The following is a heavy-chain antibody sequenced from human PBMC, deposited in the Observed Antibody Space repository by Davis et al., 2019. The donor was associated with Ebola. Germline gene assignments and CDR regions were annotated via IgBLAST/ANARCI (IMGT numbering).Heavy chain of an antibody. CDR2: LKDDGSDQ. J-gene: IGHJ3*01. V-gene: IGHV3-7*03. CDR3: ARIRQFYYGSKAFDF. D-gene: IGHD3-10*01. Sequence: GESLKISCAASGFSFSSYWMSWVRQAPGKGLEWVATLKDDGSDQYYADSVKGRFTISRDNTKNSLFLQMNNLRGEDTAMYYCARIRQFYYGSKAFDFWGQGTLVTVSS. CDR1: GFSFSSYW.